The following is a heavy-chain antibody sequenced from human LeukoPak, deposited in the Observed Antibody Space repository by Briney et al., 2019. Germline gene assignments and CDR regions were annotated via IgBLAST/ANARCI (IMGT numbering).Heavy chain of an antibody. CDR3: AKEVGYYDSSGYHYYFDH. CDR2: IRCDGSNK. V-gene: IGHV3-30*02. J-gene: IGHJ4*02. CDR1: GFTYSSYG. D-gene: IGHD3-22*01. Sequence: GGSLRLSCAASGFTYSSYGMHWVRQAPGKGLEWVAFIRCDGSNKYYADSVKGRVNISRDNSKNTLYLQMSSLRAEDAAVYYCAKEVGYYDSSGYHYYFDHWGQGTLVTVSS.